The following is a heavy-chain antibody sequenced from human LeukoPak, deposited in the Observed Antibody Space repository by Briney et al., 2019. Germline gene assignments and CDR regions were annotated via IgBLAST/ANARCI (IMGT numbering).Heavy chain of an antibody. CDR1: GGSISSGSYY. CDR3: ARARRDGYNYFDY. D-gene: IGHD5-24*01. J-gene: IGHJ4*02. V-gene: IGHV4-31*03. Sequence: SETLSLTCTVSGGSISSGSYYWSWIRQHPGKGLEWIGYVYYSGSTYYNPSLKSRLIISVDTSKNQFSLKLSSLTDTAVYHCARARRDGYNYFDYWGQGALVTVSS. CDR2: VYYSGST.